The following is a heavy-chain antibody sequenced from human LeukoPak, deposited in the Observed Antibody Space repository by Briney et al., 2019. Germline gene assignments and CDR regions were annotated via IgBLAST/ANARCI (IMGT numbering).Heavy chain of an antibody. V-gene: IGHV3-7*01. CDR1: GFTFSSYW. Sequence: EGSLRLSCAASGFTFSSYWMSWVRQAPGKGLEWVANIKQDGSEKYYVDSVKGRFTISRDNAKNSLYLQMNSLRAEDTAVYYCARDRSYDFWSGYTFDYWGQGTLVTVSS. D-gene: IGHD3-3*01. CDR3: ARDRSYDFWSGYTFDY. CDR2: IKQDGSEK. J-gene: IGHJ4*02.